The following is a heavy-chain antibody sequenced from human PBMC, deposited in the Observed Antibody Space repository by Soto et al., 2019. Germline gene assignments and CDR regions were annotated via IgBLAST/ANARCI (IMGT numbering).Heavy chain of an antibody. D-gene: IGHD3-3*01. Sequence: GASLRLACAASGFTFSSYWMSWVRQAPGKGLEWVANIKQDGSEKYYVDSVKGRFTISRDNAKNSLYLQMNSLRAEDTAVYYCARLRFLEWSMGPYYFDYCGQGTLVTVSS. CDR2: IKQDGSEK. V-gene: IGHV3-7*01. J-gene: IGHJ4*02. CDR1: GFTFSSYW. CDR3: ARLRFLEWSMGPYYFDY.